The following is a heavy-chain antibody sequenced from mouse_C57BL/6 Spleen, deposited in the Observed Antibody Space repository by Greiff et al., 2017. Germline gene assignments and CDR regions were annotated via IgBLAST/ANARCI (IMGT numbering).Heavy chain of an antibody. V-gene: IGHV1-80*01. CDR1: GYAFRRYW. CDR2: IYPGDGDT. CDR3: ARGMVLPHYFDY. D-gene: IGHD1-1*01. Sequence: VQLQQSGAELVKPGASVKISCKASGYAFRRYWMNWLKQRPGKGLEWIGQIYPGDGDTNYNGKFKGKATLTAAKSSSTAYMQLSSLTSDDSAVYVCARGMVLPHYFDYWGQGTTLTVSS. J-gene: IGHJ2*01.